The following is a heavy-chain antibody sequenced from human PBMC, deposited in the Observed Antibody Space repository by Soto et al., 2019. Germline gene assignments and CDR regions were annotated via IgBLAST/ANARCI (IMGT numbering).Heavy chain of an antibody. CDR3: VRHRGVATFDF. D-gene: IGHD5-12*01. CDR2: IYYTGNT. V-gene: IGHV4-59*08. Sequence: QVQLQESGPGLVRPSETLSLTCTVSGGSLSGYYWSWIRQAPGKGLEWMGYIYYTGNTNYRPSLKSRLTISLDTSREQFSLRLKSMTVADTGVYFCVRHRGVATFDFWGQGNRVIVSS. CDR1: GGSLSGYY. J-gene: IGHJ4*02.